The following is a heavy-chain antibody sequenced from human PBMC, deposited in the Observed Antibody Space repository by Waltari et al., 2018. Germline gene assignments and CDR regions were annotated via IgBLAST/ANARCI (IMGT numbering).Heavy chain of an antibody. V-gene: IGHV4-34*01. CDR2: VRHPGNT. CDR3: TRGGNYDFWSHSPFVDP. CDR1: GASFSAYY. Sequence: QVQLQQWGAGLLKPSETLSLTCSVSGASFSAYYWGWVRHVPGKGLEWIGQVRHPGNTNYNPSLQSRVASSIDTTSKQFSLKVFSVTAADTGLYFCTRGGNYDFWSHSPFVDPWGQGTQVIVSS. D-gene: IGHD3-3*01. J-gene: IGHJ5*02.